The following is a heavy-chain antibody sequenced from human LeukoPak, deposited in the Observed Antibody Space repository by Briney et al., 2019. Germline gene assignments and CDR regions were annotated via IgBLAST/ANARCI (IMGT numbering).Heavy chain of an antibody. Sequence: SPTLSLTCAVYGLSFSGSYWSWIRQPPGKGLEWLGEINHSGGTNYNPSLKGRVSISADTSKNQFSLKLSSVTAADTAVYYCARRGLWSGYYCFDYWGPGTLVTVSS. CDR3: ARRGLWSGYYCFDY. J-gene: IGHJ4*02. V-gene: IGHV4-34*01. CDR2: INHSGGT. CDR1: GLSFSGSY. D-gene: IGHD3-3*01.